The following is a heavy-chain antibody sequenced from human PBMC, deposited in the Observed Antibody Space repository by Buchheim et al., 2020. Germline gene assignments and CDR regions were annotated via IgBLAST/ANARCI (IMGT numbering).Heavy chain of an antibody. V-gene: IGHV3-48*03. J-gene: IGHJ6*03. Sequence: EVQLVESGGGLVQPGGSLRLSCAASGFIFSSYEMNWVRQAPGKGLEWVSYISSSGSIISYANSVKGRFTISRENAKNSLYLQMNSLRAEDTAVYYCARVGPSYYMDVWGKGTT. CDR2: ISSSGSII. CDR1: GFIFSSYE. CDR3: ARVGPSYYMDV.